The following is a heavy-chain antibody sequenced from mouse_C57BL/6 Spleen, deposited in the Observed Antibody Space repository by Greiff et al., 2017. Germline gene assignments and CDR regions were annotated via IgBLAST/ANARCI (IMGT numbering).Heavy chain of an antibody. J-gene: IGHJ1*03. CDR1: GYAFTNYL. Sequence: QVQLQQSGAELVRPGTSVKVSCKASGYAFTNYLIEWVKQRPGQGLEWIGVINPGSGGTNYNEKFKGKATLTADKSSSTAYMQLSSLTSEDSAVYFCARCYSTFYWYFEVWGTGTTVTVSS. CDR3: ARCYSTFYWYFEV. V-gene: IGHV1-54*01. D-gene: IGHD2-5*01. CDR2: INPGSGGT.